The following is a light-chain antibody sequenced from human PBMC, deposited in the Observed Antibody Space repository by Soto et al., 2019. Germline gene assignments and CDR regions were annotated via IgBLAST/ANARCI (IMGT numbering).Light chain of an antibody. CDR3: QQYDTSHLT. Sequence: ENVLTQSPGTLSLSPGERATLSCRASQSVTSSYLAWYQQKPGQAPSLLIYAISSRATGIPDRFNGSGSGTDFTLTISRLEPEDFAVYYCQQYDTSHLTFGGGTKVEIK. CDR2: AIS. CDR1: QSVTSSY. V-gene: IGKV3-20*01. J-gene: IGKJ4*01.